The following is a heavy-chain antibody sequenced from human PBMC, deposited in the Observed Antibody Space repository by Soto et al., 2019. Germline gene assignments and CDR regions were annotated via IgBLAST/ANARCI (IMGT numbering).Heavy chain of an antibody. CDR1: GFSFGTYT. V-gene: IGHV3-23*01. D-gene: IGHD2-21*01. Sequence: RRLSCAVSGFSFGTYTVNWVRQAPGMGLEWVSGLSDSVGTTHYAYSVKGRFTISRDKSKNTLYLQMNNLRAEDTAVYYCAKNLLGGRLQSTFDLWGQGTPVTVYS. CDR2: LSDSVGTT. J-gene: IGHJ4*02. CDR3: AKNLLGGRLQSTFDL.